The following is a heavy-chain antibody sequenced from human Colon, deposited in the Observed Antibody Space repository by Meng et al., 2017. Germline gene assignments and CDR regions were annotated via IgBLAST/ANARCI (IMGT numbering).Heavy chain of an antibody. Sequence: GESLKISCAASGFSFSSFAMSWVRQAPGKGLEWVSTITNRGAPWYTNSVEGRFTISRDTSKNMLYLQLNSLRVEDTAVYYCVKRSAVGEHPPFENWGQGNLVNVAS. V-gene: IGHV3-23*01. D-gene: IGHD3-3*01. CDR2: ITNRGAP. J-gene: IGHJ4*02. CDR3: VKRSAVGEHPPFEN. CDR1: GFSFSSFA.